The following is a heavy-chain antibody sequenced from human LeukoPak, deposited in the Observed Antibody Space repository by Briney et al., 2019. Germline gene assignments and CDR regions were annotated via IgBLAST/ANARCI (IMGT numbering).Heavy chain of an antibody. Sequence: SETLSLTCTVSGGSITIWAWIRQPPGGGLEWIASIYYSGTTYYNSSLKSRVTISVETSKNHFSLKLSSVTAADTALYYCARVYSSTHNWFDTWGQGTQDTVSS. V-gene: IGHV4-39*07. J-gene: IGHJ5*02. CDR1: GGSITI. CDR3: ARVYSSTHNWFDT. D-gene: IGHD2-2*01. CDR2: IYYSGTT.